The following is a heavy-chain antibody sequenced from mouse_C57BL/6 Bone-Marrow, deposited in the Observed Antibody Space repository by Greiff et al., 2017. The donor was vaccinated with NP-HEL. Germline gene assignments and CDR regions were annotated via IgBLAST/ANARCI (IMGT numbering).Heavy chain of an antibody. V-gene: IGHV10-1*01. Sequence: DVMLVESGGGLVQPKGSLKLSCAASGFSFNTYAMNWVRQAPGKGLEWVARIRSKSNNYATYYAVSVKDRFTNSRDDSESRLYLQMNNLKTEDTAMYYCVRDGYLDYWGQGTTLTVSS. CDR2: IRSKSNNYAT. CDR1: GFSFNTYA. J-gene: IGHJ2*01. D-gene: IGHD2-3*01. CDR3: VRDGYLDY.